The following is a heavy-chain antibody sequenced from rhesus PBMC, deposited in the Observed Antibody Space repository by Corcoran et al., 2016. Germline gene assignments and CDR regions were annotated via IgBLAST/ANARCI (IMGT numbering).Heavy chain of an antibody. Sequence: QVQLQESGPGLVKPSETLSLTCAVSGGSISDDYYWSWIRQPPGKGLEWIGYIYGSGVGTNYNPSLKNRVTISIDPSKNQFSLKLSSVTAADTAVYYCARGEVVVATDYFDYWGQGVLVTVSS. J-gene: IGHJ4*01. V-gene: IGHV4-106*01. CDR1: GGSISDDYY. CDR2: IYGSGVGT. D-gene: IGHD2-21*01. CDR3: ARGEVVVATDYFDY.